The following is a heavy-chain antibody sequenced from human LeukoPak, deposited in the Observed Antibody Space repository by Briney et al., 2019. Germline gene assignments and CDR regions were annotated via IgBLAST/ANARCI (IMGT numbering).Heavy chain of an antibody. CDR2: INPNSGGT. Sequence: GASVKVSCKASGYTFTGYYMRWVRQAPGQGLEWMGWINPNSGGTNYAQKFQGRVTMTRDTSISTAYMELSRLRSDDTAVYYCARYTMVRGVSQDNWFDPWGQGTLVTVSS. CDR3: ARYTMVRGVSQDNWFDP. D-gene: IGHD3-10*01. CDR1: GYTFTGYY. J-gene: IGHJ5*02. V-gene: IGHV1-2*02.